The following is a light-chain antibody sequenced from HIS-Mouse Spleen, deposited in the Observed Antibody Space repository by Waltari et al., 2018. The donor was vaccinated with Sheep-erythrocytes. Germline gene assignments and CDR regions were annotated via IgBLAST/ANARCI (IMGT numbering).Light chain of an antibody. CDR3: CSYAGSYNHV. CDR1: SSDVGGYNY. CDR2: DVS. Sequence: QSALTQPRSVSGSPGQSVTISCTGTSSDVGGYNYVSWYQQHPAKAPKLMIYDVSKRPSGVPDRFSASKSGNTASLTISGLQAEDEADYYCCSYAGSYNHVFATGTKVTVL. V-gene: IGLV2-11*01. J-gene: IGLJ1*01.